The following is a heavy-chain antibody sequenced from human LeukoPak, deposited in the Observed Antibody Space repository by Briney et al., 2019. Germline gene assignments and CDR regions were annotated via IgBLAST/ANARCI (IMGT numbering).Heavy chain of an antibody. CDR3: AKDMDGYYYYGMDV. D-gene: IGHD3-10*01. V-gene: IGHV3-23*01. CDR2: ISGSGGST. J-gene: IGHJ6*02. CDR1: GFTFSSYA. Sequence: GGSLRLSCAASGFTFSSYAMSWVRQAPGKGLEWVSAISGSGGSTYYADSVKGRFTISRDNSKNTLYLQMNSLRAEDTAVYYCAKDMDGYYYYGMDVWGQGTTVTVSS.